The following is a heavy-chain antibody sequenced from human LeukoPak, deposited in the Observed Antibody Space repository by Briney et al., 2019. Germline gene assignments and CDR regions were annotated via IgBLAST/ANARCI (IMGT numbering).Heavy chain of an antibody. Sequence: ASVKVSCKASGYTFTSYYMHWVRQAPGQRLEWMGWNSAYNGNTNYAQKLQGRVTMTTDTSTSTAYMELRSLRSDDTAVYYCARDFGIVVVPAAPHWFDPWGQGTLVTVSS. CDR2: NSAYNGNT. CDR3: ARDFGIVVVPAAPHWFDP. D-gene: IGHD2-2*01. J-gene: IGHJ5*02. V-gene: IGHV1-18*04. CDR1: GYTFTSYY.